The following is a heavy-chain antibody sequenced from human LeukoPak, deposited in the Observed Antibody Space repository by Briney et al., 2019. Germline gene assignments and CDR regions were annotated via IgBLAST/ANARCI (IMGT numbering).Heavy chain of an antibody. V-gene: IGHV3-23*01. CDR1: GFTFSSYA. J-gene: IGHJ3*02. CDR3: ARDLVPFTAFDI. D-gene: IGHD3-16*01. Sequence: PGGSLRLSCAASGFTFSSYAMSWVRQAPGKGLEWVSAISGSGGSTYYADSVKGRFTISRDNSKNTLYLQMNSLRAEDTAVYYCARDLVPFTAFDIWGQGTMVTVSS. CDR2: ISGSGGST.